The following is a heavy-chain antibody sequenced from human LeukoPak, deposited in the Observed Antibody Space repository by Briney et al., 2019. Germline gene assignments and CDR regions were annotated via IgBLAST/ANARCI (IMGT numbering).Heavy chain of an antibody. Sequence: ASVKVSCKVSGYTLTELSVHWVQQAPGKGLEWMGRVDPEDGETIYAEKFQGRVTITADTSTDTAYMELSSLRSEDTAMYYCATVLTAVDYWGQGTLVTVSS. V-gene: IGHV1-24*01. CDR1: GYTLTELS. CDR3: ATVLTAVDY. J-gene: IGHJ4*02. CDR2: VDPEDGET. D-gene: IGHD3-16*01.